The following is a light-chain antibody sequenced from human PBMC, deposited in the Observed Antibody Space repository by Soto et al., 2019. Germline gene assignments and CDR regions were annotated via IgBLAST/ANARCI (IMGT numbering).Light chain of an antibody. CDR2: DVS. V-gene: IGKV3-15*01. Sequence: EIVMTQSPATLAVSPGARATLSCRASQGVSSRLAWYQQKPGQAPRLLIYDVSTRASDTPARFSGSGSGTEFTLTISSLQAEDFAIYYCQQYTDWPPWTFGQGTKVEIK. J-gene: IGKJ1*01. CDR1: QGVSSR. CDR3: QQYTDWPPWT.